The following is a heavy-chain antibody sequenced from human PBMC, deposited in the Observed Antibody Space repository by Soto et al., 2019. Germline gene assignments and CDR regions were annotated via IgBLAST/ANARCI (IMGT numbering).Heavy chain of an antibody. CDR2: INHSGST. Sequence: SETLSLTCAVYGGSFSGYYWSWIRQPPGKGLEWIGEINHSGSTNYNPSLKSRVTISVDTSKNQFFLKLSSVTAADTAVYYCARAFGDYDILTGYYSSPPHYYYYMDVWGKGTTVTV. CDR3: ARAFGDYDILTGYYSSPPHYYYYMDV. V-gene: IGHV4-34*01. CDR1: GGSFSGYY. J-gene: IGHJ6*03. D-gene: IGHD3-9*01.